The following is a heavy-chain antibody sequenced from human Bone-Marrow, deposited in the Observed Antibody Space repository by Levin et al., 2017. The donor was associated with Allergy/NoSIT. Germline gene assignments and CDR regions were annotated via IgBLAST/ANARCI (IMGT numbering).Heavy chain of an antibody. CDR3: ARLSAYYEGFDN. D-gene: IGHD1-26*01. J-gene: IGHJ5*02. Sequence: ASVKVSCKASGYTLTTYYMNWVRQAPGHGLEWIGLINPRGGSTSYAQKFQGRVTVTRDTSTSTVYMELSSLTSDDTAVYYCARLSAYYEGFDNWGQGTLVTVSS. CDR1: GYTLTTYY. V-gene: IGHV1-46*01. CDR2: INPRGGST.